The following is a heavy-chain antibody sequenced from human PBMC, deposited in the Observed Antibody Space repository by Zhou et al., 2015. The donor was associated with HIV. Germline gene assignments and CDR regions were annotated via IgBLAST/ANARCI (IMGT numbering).Heavy chain of an antibody. CDR3: AIGSYQLLYGYYYYGMDV. Sequence: QVQLVQSGAEVKKPGSSVKVSCKASGGTFSSYAISWVRQAPGQGLEWMGGIIPIFGTANYAQKFQGRVTITADESTSTAYMELSSLRSEDTAVYYCAIGSYQLLYGYYYYGMDVWGQGTTVTVSS. J-gene: IGHJ6*02. CDR1: GGTFSSYA. CDR2: IIPIFGTA. V-gene: IGHV1-69*01. D-gene: IGHD2-2*02.